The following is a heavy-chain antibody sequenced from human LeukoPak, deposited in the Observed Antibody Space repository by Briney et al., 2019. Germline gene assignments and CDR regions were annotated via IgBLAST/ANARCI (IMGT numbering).Heavy chain of an antibody. Sequence: QPGGSLRLSCAASGFTFSSYGMHWVRQAPGKGLEWVADIWFDGKNEHFADSVKGRFTISRDNSKNTMYLQINSLRAEDTAVYYCARDPPHYDFWSGYHRPLYYYGMDVWGQGTTVTVSS. V-gene: IGHV3-33*01. CDR3: ARDPPHYDFWSGYHRPLYYYGMDV. D-gene: IGHD3-3*01. CDR2: IWFDGKNE. CDR1: GFTFSSYG. J-gene: IGHJ6*02.